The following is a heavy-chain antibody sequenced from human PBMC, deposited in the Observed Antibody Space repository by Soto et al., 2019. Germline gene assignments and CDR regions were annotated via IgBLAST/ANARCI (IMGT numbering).Heavy chain of an antibody. V-gene: IGHV1-8*01. CDR2: MNPNSGNT. D-gene: IGHD3-16*01. Sequence: ASVKVSCKASGYTFTSYDINWVRQATGQGLEWMGWMNPNSGNTGYAQKFQGRVTMTRNTPISTAYMELSSLRSEDTAVYYCARVVPTMITYLYYYGMDVWGQGTTVTVSS. J-gene: IGHJ6*02. CDR1: GYTFTSYD. CDR3: ARVVPTMITYLYYYGMDV.